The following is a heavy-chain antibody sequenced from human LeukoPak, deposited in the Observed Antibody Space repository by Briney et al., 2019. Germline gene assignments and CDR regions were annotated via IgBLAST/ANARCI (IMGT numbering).Heavy chain of an antibody. D-gene: IGHD6-19*01. CDR1: GGSISSGDYY. CDR2: IYYSGST. V-gene: IGHV4-30-4*08. CDR3: AREAGSCGWDGNDAFDI. J-gene: IGHJ3*02. Sequence: PSETLSLTCTVSGGSISSGDYYWSWIRQPPGKGLEWIGYIYYSGSTYYNPSLKSRVTISVDTSKNQFSLKLSSVTAADTAVYYCAREAGSCGWDGNDAFDIWGQGTIVTVSS.